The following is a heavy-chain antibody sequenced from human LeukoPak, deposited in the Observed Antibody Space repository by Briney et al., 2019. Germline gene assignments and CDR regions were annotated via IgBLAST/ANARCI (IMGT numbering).Heavy chain of an antibody. J-gene: IGHJ4*02. V-gene: IGHV3-30*03. CDR1: GFTFSDYG. D-gene: IGHD6-13*01. CDR3: ARGGAHSSSNCEY. CDR2: ISYDGSNK. Sequence: PGGSLRLSCAASGFTFSDYGMHWVRQAPGKGLEWVTVISYDGSNKYYGDSVKGRFTISRDNSKNTLYLQMNSLRVEDTAVYYCARGGAHSSSNCEYWGQGTLVTVSS.